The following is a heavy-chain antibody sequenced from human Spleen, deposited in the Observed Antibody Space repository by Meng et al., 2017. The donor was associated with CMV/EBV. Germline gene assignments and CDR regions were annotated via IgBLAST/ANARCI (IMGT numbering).Heavy chain of an antibody. CDR1: GGSISSHIW. CDR3: ATVRGGCSATSCYLEN. CDR2: IHHSGTT. J-gene: IGHJ4*02. Sequence: SGGSISSHIWWTWVRQSPGKGLEWIGEIHHSGTTYYNPSLKTRVIISIDKSKSQFSLTLSSVTAADTAVYYCATVRGGCSATSCYLENWGQGTLVTVSS. V-gene: IGHV4-4*02. D-gene: IGHD2-2*01.